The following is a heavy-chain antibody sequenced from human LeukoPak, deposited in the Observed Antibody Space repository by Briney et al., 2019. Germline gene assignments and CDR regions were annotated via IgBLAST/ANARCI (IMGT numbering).Heavy chain of an antibody. D-gene: IGHD3-10*01. V-gene: IGHV4-59*06. Sequence: SETLSLTCTVSGGSISSYYWSWIRQHPGKGLEWIGYIYYSGSTYYNPSLKSRVTISVDTSKNQFSLKLSSVTAADTAVYYCARDKAKAGVRGVKGPNWFDPWGQGTLVTVSS. CDR1: GGSISSYY. CDR2: IYYSGST. CDR3: ARDKAKAGVRGVKGPNWFDP. J-gene: IGHJ5*02.